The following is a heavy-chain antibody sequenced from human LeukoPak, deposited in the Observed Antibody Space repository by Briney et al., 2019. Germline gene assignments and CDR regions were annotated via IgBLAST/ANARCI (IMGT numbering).Heavy chain of an antibody. CDR2: MNPNSGNT. CDR1: GYTFTSYD. Sequence: ASVTVSCKASGYTFTSYDINWVRQATGQGLERVGLMNPNSGNTGYEQKFQGRVTMTRNTSISTAYMELSSLRSEDTAVYYCARSHYYYYMDVWGKGTTVTVSS. V-gene: IGHV1-8*01. J-gene: IGHJ6*03. CDR3: ARSHYYYYMDV.